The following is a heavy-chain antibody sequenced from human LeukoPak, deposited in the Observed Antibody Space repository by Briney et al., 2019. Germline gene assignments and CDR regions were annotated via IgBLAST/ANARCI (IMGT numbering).Heavy chain of an antibody. V-gene: IGHV3-48*03. CDR3: ARVMTTVTKAFDY. D-gene: IGHD4-17*01. CDR1: GFTFSSYE. CDR2: ISSSGSTI. J-gene: IGHJ4*02. Sequence: GGSLRLSCAASGFTFSSYEMNWVRQAPGKGLEWVSYISSSGSTIYYADSVKGRFTISRGNAKNSLYLQMNSLRAEDTAVYYCARVMTTVTKAFDYWGQGTLVTVSS.